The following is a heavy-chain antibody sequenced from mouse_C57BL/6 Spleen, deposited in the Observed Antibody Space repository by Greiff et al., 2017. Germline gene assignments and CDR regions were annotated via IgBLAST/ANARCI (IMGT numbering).Heavy chain of an antibody. CDR3: TTYYHYYGSSYRAWFAY. J-gene: IGHJ3*01. D-gene: IGHD1-1*01. V-gene: IGHV14-4*01. CDR2: IDPENGDT. CDR1: GFNIKDDY. Sequence: EVQLQQSGAELVRPGASVKLSCTASGFNIKDDYMHWVKQRPEQGLEWIGWIDPENGDTEYASKFQGKATITADTSSNTAYLQLSSLTSEDTAVYYCTTYYHYYGSSYRAWFAYWGQGTLVTVSA.